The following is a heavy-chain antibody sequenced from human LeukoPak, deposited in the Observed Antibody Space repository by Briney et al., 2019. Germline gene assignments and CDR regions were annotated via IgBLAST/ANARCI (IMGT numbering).Heavy chain of an antibody. CDR2: IYHSGST. CDR1: GYSISSGYY. J-gene: IGHJ3*02. Sequence: PSETLSLTCTVSGYSISSGYYWGWIRQPPGKGLEWIGSIYHSGSTYYNPSLKSRVTISVDTSKNQFSLKLSSVTAADTAVYYCARTHPPGRSSTSCYEAFDIWGQGTMVTVSS. V-gene: IGHV4-38-2*02. CDR3: ARTHPPGRSSTSCYEAFDI. D-gene: IGHD2-2*01.